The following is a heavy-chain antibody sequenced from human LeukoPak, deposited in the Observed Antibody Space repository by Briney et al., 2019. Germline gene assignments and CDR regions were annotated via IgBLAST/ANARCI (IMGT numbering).Heavy chain of an antibody. CDR3: ARGSTIAAAGTMDV. Sequence: PSETLSLTCAVYGGSFSGYYWSWIRQPPGKGLEWIGEINHSGSTNYNPSLKSRVTISVDTSKNQFSLKLSSVTAADTAVYYYARGSTIAAAGTMDVWGKGTTVTVSS. CDR1: GGSFSGYY. CDR2: INHSGST. D-gene: IGHD6-13*01. V-gene: IGHV4-34*01. J-gene: IGHJ6*04.